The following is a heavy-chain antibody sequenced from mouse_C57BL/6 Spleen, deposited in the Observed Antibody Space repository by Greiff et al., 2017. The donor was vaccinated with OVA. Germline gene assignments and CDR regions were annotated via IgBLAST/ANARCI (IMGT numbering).Heavy chain of an antibody. V-gene: IGHV5-4*03. Sequence: EVKVEESGGGLVKPGGSLKLSCAASGFTFSSYAMSWVRQTPEKRLEWVATISDGGSYTYYPDNVKGRFTISRDNAKNNLYLQMSHLKSEDTAMYYCARGLGRGYFDYWGQGTTLTVSS. D-gene: IGHD4-1*01. CDR3: ARGLGRGYFDY. J-gene: IGHJ2*01. CDR1: GFTFSSYA. CDR2: ISDGGSYT.